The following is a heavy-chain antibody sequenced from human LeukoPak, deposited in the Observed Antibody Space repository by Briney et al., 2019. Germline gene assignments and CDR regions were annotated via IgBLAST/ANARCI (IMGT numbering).Heavy chain of an antibody. J-gene: IGHJ4*02. CDR1: GGSISSSNW. V-gene: IGHV4-4*02. CDR3: ARGPLIGPIDY. CDR2: IYHSGST. D-gene: IGHD3-16*01. Sequence: SGTLSLTCAVSGGSISSSNWWSWIRQPPGKGLEWIGEIYHSGSTYYNPSLKSRVTISVDTSKNQFSLKLTSVTAADTAVYYCARGPLIGPIDYWGQGTLVTVSS.